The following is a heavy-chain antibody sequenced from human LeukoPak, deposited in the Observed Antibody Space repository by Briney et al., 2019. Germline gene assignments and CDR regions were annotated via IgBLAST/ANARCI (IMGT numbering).Heavy chain of an antibody. D-gene: IGHD6-19*01. J-gene: IGHJ4*02. Sequence: SETLSLTCTVFGGSISSSSYYWGWIRQPPGKGLEWIGSIYYSGSTYYNPSLKSRVTISVDTSKNQFSLKLSSVTAADTAVYYCASRTAVAAQFDYWGQGTLVTVSS. V-gene: IGHV4-39*01. CDR3: ASRTAVAAQFDY. CDR1: GGSISSSSYY. CDR2: IYYSGST.